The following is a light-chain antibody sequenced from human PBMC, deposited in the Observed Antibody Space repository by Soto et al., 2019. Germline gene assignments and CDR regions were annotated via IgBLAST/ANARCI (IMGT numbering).Light chain of an antibody. V-gene: IGLV2-14*01. J-gene: IGLJ1*01. CDR2: DVS. Sequence: QSVLTQPASVSGSPGQSIAISCTGTSSDVGGYSYVSWYQQQPGKAPKLVISDVSNRPSGVSDRFSGSKSGNTASLTISGLQTEDEADCYCASYTTSSTYVFGTGTRSPS. CDR1: SSDVGGYSY. CDR3: ASYTTSSTYV.